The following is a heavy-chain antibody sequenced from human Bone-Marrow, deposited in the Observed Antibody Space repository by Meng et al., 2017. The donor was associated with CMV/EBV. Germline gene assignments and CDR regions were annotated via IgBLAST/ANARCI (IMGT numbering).Heavy chain of an antibody. V-gene: IGHV4-34*01. J-gene: IGHJ4*02. CDR2: ITHSGST. D-gene: IGHD1-26*01. Sequence: HLKQWAAGLLKPSETLSLPCGVYGGPFSGYWSWVRQPPGKGLEWIGEITHSGSTNYNVSLKSRVTISIDTSKNQFSLKLSSVTATDTAVYYCAPGFRSWSGSYSSWGQGTLVTVSS. CDR3: APGFRSWSGSYSS. CDR1: GGPFSGY.